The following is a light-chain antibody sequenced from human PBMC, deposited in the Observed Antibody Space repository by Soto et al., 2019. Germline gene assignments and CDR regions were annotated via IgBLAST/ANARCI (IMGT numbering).Light chain of an antibody. CDR3: QQYNSILKT. J-gene: IGKJ1*01. CDR1: QSISSW. CDR2: DAS. Sequence: DIQMTQSPSTLSASVGDRITITCRASQSISSWLAWYQQKPGKAPKLLIYDASSLESGVPSRFSGSGSGTEFTLTISSLQPDDFATYYCQQYNSILKTFCQGTKVEIK. V-gene: IGKV1-5*01.